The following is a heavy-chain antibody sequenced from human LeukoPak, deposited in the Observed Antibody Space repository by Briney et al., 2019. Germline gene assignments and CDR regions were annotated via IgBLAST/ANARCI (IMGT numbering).Heavy chain of an antibody. J-gene: IGHJ6*02. Sequence: PSQTLSLTCTVSGGSISSGGYYWSWIRQHPGKGLEWIGYIYYSGSTYYNPSLKSRVTISVDTSKNQFSLKLSSVTAADTAVYYCARERDGYNYGFRGGMDVWGQGTTVTVSS. D-gene: IGHD5-24*01. CDR3: ARERDGYNYGFRGGMDV. CDR2: IYYSGST. CDR1: GGSISSGGYY. V-gene: IGHV4-31*03.